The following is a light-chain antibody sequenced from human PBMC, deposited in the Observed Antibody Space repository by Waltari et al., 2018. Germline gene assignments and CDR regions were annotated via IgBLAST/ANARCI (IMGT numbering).Light chain of an antibody. V-gene: IGLV3-25*03. CDR1: ALPKQH. CDR3: QSADSSGINVV. J-gene: IGLJ2*01. CDR2: KDS. Sequence: SYELTQPPSVSVSPGQTARITCSGDALPKQHAYWYQQKPGQAPVLVKYKDSERPSGTPERFPGPSSGTVVTLPISGVLAEDEADYYCQSADSSGINVVFGGGTKLTVL.